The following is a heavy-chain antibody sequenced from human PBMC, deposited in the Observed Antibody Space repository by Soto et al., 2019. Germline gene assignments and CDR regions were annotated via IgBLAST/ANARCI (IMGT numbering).Heavy chain of an antibody. CDR3: ARENSRIAPRLFQH. D-gene: IGHD6-6*01. V-gene: IGHV3-30-3*01. J-gene: IGHJ1*01. CDR1: GFIFSDYA. CDR2: ISPDGGNQ. Sequence: PGGSLRRSCVAPGFIFSDYAMHWARQAPGKGLVWVVLISPDGGNQYYSESAKGRFTISRDNSKNTLYLQMNDLRPDDTALYYCARENSRIAPRLFQHWGHGSLVTVSS.